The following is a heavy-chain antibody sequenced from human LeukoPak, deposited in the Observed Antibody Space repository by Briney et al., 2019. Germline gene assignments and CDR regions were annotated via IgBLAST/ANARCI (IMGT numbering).Heavy chain of an antibody. D-gene: IGHD6-13*01. CDR2: IWFDGSYK. V-gene: IGHV3-33*01. CDR1: GFRFSDHG. J-gene: IGHJ4*02. CDR3: ARDLGITADGNYFDY. Sequence: PGGSLRLSCAASGFRFSDHGMHWVRQAPGKGLEWMAVIWFDGSYKYYADSVEGRFTVSRDNSKYTVSLQMNSLSVEDTAVYYCARDLGITADGNYFDYWGQGTLVTVSS.